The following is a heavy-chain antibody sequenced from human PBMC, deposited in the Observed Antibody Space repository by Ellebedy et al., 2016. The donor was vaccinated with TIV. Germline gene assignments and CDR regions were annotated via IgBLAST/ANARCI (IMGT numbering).Heavy chain of an antibody. J-gene: IGHJ6*03. Sequence: GESLKISXAASGFTFEDYTMHWVRQAPGKGLEWVSHISWDGITKHYADSVKGRFTISRDNNRNSLYLQMNSLRIEDTALYYCAKDIGPVYYYMDGWGKGTMVTVSS. CDR3: AKDIGPVYYYMDG. V-gene: IGHV3-43*01. CDR1: GFTFEDYT. CDR2: ISWDGITK.